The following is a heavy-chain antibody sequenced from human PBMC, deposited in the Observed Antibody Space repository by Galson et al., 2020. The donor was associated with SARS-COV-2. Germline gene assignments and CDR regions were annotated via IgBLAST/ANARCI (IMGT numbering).Heavy chain of an antibody. CDR2: ISSADTT. CDR1: GFTFSTYA. V-gene: IGHV3-23*01. CDR3: VTVVISFAFDP. D-gene: IGHD3-22*01. Sequence: GGSLRLSCAASGFTFSTYAMSWVRQAPAKGLEWVSAISSADTTYYADSVKGRFTISRDNSKNTLYLKMNSLRAEDTAVYYCVTVVISFAFDPWGQGTLVSVSS. J-gene: IGHJ5*02.